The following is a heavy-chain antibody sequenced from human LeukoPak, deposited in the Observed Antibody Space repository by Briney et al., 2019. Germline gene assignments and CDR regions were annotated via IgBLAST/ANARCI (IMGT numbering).Heavy chain of an antibody. V-gene: IGHV1-2*02. Sequence: ASVKVSCKASGYTFTGYYMHWVRQAPGQGLEWMGWINPNSGGTNYAQKFQGRVTMTRDTSISTAYMELSRLRSDDTAVYYCARESRRVLWFGESRPRRVGYWGQGTLVTVSS. CDR2: INPNSGGT. CDR1: GYTFTGYY. J-gene: IGHJ4*02. D-gene: IGHD3-10*01. CDR3: ARESRRVLWFGESRPRRVGY.